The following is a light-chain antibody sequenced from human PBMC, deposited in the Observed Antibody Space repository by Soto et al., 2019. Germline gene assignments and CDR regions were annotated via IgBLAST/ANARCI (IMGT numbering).Light chain of an antibody. CDR3: AAWDDRLGGLYV. V-gene: IGLV1-44*01. CDR2: GNN. Sequence: QSVLTQPPSASGTPGQRVTISCSGSNSNIGSNPVNWFQQLPGTAPKLLMYGNNQRPSGVPDRFSGSKSGTSASLAIIGLQSEDEADYYCAAWDDRLGGLYVFGTGNKVTVL. CDR1: NSNIGSNP. J-gene: IGLJ1*01.